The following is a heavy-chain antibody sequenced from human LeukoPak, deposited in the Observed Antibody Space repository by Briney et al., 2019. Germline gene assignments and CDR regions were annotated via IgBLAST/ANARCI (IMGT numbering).Heavy chain of an antibody. J-gene: IGHJ4*02. Sequence: RSGGSLRLSCAASGFTFSSFAMSWIRQAPGKGLEWVSSIDKIGVGTYYADSVRGRFTISRDNSKNTLYLQMNSLGAEDTAVYYCAKGPKLITMIVVVITRGYFDYWGQGTLVTVSS. CDR2: IDKIGVGT. D-gene: IGHD3-22*01. V-gene: IGHV3-23*01. CDR1: GFTFSSFA. CDR3: AKGPKLITMIVVVITRGYFDY.